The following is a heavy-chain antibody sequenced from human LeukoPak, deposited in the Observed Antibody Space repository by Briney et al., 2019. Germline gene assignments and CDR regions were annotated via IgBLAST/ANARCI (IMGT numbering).Heavy chain of an antibody. CDR1: GFTFSSYG. CDR3: ARGQQLPLYYFDY. CDR2: IWYDGSNK. V-gene: IGHV3-33*01. D-gene: IGHD6-13*01. J-gene: IGHJ4*02. Sequence: PGGSLRLSCAASGFTFSSYGMHWVRQAPGKGLEWVAVIWYDGSNKYYADSVKGRFTISRDNSKNTLYLQMNSLRAEDTAVYYCARGQQLPLYYFDYWGQGTLVTVSS.